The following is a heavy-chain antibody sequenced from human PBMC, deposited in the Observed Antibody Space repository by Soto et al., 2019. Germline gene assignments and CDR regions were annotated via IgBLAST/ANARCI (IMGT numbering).Heavy chain of an antibody. Sequence: QVQLVQSGAEVKKPGASVKVSCKASGYTFTSYYMHWVRQAPGQWLEWMGIINPSGGSTSYAQKFQGRVTMTRDTSTSTVYMELSSLRSEDTAVYYCAREREQQLVRTGFDPWGQGTLVTVSS. D-gene: IGHD6-13*01. J-gene: IGHJ5*02. CDR3: AREREQQLVRTGFDP. V-gene: IGHV1-46*03. CDR2: INPSGGST. CDR1: GYTFTSYY.